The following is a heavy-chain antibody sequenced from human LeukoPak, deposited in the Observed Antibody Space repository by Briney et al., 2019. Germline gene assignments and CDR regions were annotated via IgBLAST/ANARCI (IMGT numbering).Heavy chain of an antibody. V-gene: IGHV4-59*01. CDR3: ARHSIVGQWLVPFDY. Sequence: SETLSLTCTVSGGSISSYYWSWIRQPPGKGLEWIGYMHYSGSTNYNPSLKSRVIISVETSKNQLSLKLSSVTAADTAGYYCARHSIVGQWLVPFDYWGQGTLVTVSS. CDR1: GGSISSYY. J-gene: IGHJ4*02. CDR2: MHYSGST. D-gene: IGHD6-19*01.